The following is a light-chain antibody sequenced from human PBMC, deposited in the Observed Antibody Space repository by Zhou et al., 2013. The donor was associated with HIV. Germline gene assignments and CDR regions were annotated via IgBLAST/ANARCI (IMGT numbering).Light chain of an antibody. J-gene: IGKJ1*01. V-gene: IGKV3-15*01. CDR3: QQYNNWWT. CDR1: QSIYNK. Sequence: EILMTQSPSTLSVSPGEGATLSCRASQSIYNKLAWYQQKPGQPPRLLIYGASTRATAIPARFSGSGSGTDFTLTISSLQSEDVAVYYCQQYNNWWTFGQGTKVEIK. CDR2: GAS.